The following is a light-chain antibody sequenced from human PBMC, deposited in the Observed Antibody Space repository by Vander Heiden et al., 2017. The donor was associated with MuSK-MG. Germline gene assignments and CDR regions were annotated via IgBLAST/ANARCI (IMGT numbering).Light chain of an antibody. CDR2: LEGSGNS. Sequence: PAPTQSSSASASLGPSVKLTCTLRSGHSSTIFPCPLQPPGKAPRYLMKLEGSGNSNEGSGVPVRFSGASSGAGRYLTISNLQYEDEADYYCETWEGVFGGGTKLTVL. J-gene: IGLJ3*02. V-gene: IGLV4-60*02. CDR3: ETWEGV. CDR1: SGHSSTI.